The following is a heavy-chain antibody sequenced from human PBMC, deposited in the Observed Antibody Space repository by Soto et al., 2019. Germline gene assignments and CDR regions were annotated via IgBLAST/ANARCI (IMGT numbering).Heavy chain of an antibody. Sequence: SETLSLTCTVSGSSISSGDYYWRWLRQPPGKGLEWIGYIYYSGSTYYNPSLKSRVTISVDTSKNQFSLKLSSVTAADTAVYYCARITLVGATALDYWGQGTLVTVSS. D-gene: IGHD1-26*01. J-gene: IGHJ4*02. CDR1: GSSISSGDYY. CDR3: ARITLVGATALDY. V-gene: IGHV4-30-4*01. CDR2: IYYSGST.